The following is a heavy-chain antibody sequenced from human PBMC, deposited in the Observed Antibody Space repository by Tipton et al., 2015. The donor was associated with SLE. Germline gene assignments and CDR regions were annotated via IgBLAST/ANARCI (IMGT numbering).Heavy chain of an antibody. D-gene: IGHD1-26*01. CDR2: IYHSGST. Sequence: TLSLTCTVSGGSISSRTYYWGWIRQPPGKGLEWIGSIYHSGSTYYNPSLKSRVTISVDKSKNQFSLKLSSVTAADTAVYYCARGSGSSYFDYWGQGTLVTVSS. CDR1: GGSISSRTYY. J-gene: IGHJ4*02. V-gene: IGHV4-39*07. CDR3: ARGSGSSYFDY.